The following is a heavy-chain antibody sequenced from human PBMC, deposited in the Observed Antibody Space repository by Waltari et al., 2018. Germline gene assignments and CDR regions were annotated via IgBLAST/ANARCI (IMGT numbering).Heavy chain of an antibody. V-gene: IGHV3-49*03. D-gene: IGHD5-18*01. J-gene: IGHJ4*02. CDR3: SRAGSRQLWRLPDY. CDR2: IRTKASGETT. Sequence: EVQLVESGGGLVQPGRSLRRSCTASGFTFGDSAMGWFRQAPGKGLEWVGFIRTKASGETTEYAASVKGRFTVSRDDSKNIAYLQMNSLKTEDTAVYYCSRAGSRQLWRLPDYWGQGALVTVSP. CDR1: GFTFGDSA.